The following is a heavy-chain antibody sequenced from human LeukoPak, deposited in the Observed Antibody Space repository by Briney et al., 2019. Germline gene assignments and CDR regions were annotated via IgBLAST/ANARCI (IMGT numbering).Heavy chain of an antibody. V-gene: IGHV1-18*01. CDR2: ISAYNGNT. D-gene: IGHD6-19*01. CDR1: GYTFTSYG. CDR3: ARDLDDGSGWYVYYGY. Sequence: ASVKVSCKASGYTFTSYGISWVRQAPGQGLEWMGWISAYNGNTNYAQKLQGRVTMTTDTSTSTAYMELRSLRSDDTAVYYRARDLDDGSGWYVYYGYWGQGTLVTVSS. J-gene: IGHJ4*02.